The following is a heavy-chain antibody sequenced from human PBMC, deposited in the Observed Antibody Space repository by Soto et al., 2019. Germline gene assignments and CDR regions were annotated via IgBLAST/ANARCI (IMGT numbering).Heavy chain of an antibody. Sequence: PSETLSLTCTVSGGSVSSGSYYWNWIRQPAGKGLEWIGRIHSTRSPNYNPSLKSRVTMSVDTSKNQFSLKLNLTSVTAADTAVYYCARSPAYGDYANLDTWGQGTLVTVSS. V-gene: IGHV4-61*02. J-gene: IGHJ5*02. CDR3: ARSPAYGDYANLDT. CDR1: GGSVSSGSYY. CDR2: IHSTRSP. D-gene: IGHD4-17*01.